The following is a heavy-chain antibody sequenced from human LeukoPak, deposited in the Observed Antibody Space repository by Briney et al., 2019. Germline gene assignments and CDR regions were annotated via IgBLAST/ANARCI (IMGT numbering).Heavy chain of an antibody. J-gene: IGHJ4*02. Sequence: GESLKISCKGSEYSFSNYWIGWVRQMPGKGLEWMGIIYPGDSDTRYSPSFQGQVTISADKTISTAYLQWSSLEASDTAIYYCARKKTSAGPDFDYWGQGTLVTVSS. D-gene: IGHD6-13*01. CDR2: IYPGDSDT. V-gene: IGHV5-51*01. CDR3: ARKKTSAGPDFDY. CDR1: EYSFSNYW.